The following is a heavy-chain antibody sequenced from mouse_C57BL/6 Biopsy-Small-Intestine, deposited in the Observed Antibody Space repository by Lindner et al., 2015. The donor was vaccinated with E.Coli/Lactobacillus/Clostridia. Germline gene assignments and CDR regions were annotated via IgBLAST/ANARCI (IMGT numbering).Heavy chain of an antibody. CDR2: ISGYNGKT. Sequence: SVKVSCKASGYSFTSYGISWVRQAPGQGLEWMGWISGYNGKTNYAQKLQGRVTMTTDTSTSTAYMELRSLTSDDTAVYYCARVNSMIVVKDLDHWGQGTVVTVSS. D-gene: IGHD2-3*01. V-gene: IGHV1S61*01. CDR1: GYSFTSYG. CDR3: ARVNSMIVVKDLDH. J-gene: IGHJ4*01.